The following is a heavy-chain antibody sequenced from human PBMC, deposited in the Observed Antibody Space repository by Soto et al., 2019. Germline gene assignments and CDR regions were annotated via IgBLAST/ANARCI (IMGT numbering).Heavy chain of an antibody. J-gene: IGHJ6*02. V-gene: IGHV1-69*01. Sequence: QVRLVQSGAEVKKPGSSVKVSCKTSGVSFNNNGIGWVRQAPGHGLEWMGGVSPPFRTSNYARKFQGRISINADASTGTVNMALSSLKSEDTAQYYCARVLYYGSGSYSPYGMDVWGQGTTVTVSS. CDR3: ARVLYYGSGSYSPYGMDV. CDR1: GVSFNNNG. CDR2: VSPPFRTS. D-gene: IGHD3-10*01.